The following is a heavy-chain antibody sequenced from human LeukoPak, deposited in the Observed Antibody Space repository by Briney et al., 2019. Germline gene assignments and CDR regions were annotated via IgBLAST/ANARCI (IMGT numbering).Heavy chain of an antibody. CDR2: ISSSSSTI. CDR1: GFIFTNYF. Sequence: GGSLRLSCAASGFIFTNYFMNWVRQAPGKGLEWVSYISSSSSTIYYADSVKGRFTISRDNAKNSLYLQMNSLRAEDTAVYYCARSVDIDYWGQGTLVTVSS. V-gene: IGHV3-48*01. D-gene: IGHD5-12*01. CDR3: ARSVDIDY. J-gene: IGHJ4*02.